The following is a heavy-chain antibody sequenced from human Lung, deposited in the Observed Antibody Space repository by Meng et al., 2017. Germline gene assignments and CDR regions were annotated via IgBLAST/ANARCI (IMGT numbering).Heavy chain of an antibody. V-gene: IGHV1-2*06. CDR2: INPNSGGT. D-gene: IGHD2-21*01. Sequence: QVQLVQSGADVKQAGASVKVSCKASGYTFTAYYIHWVRQAPGQGLEWMGRINPNSGGTNFAQKFQGRVIMTRDTSISTAYMELSSLGFDDTAVYYCAKALGWGSSPDYWGQGILVTVSS. CDR3: AKALGWGSSPDY. CDR1: GYTFTAYY. J-gene: IGHJ4*02.